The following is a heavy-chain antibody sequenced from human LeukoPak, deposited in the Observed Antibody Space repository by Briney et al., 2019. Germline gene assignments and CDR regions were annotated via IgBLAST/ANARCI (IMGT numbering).Heavy chain of an antibody. V-gene: IGHV4-30-2*01. Sequence: TLSLTCTVSGGSISSGGYSWSWIRQPPGKGLEWIGYIYHSGSTYYNPSLKSRVTISVDRSKNQFSLKLSSVTAADTAVYYCARSSPPYYDFWSGYSYYFDYWGQGTLVTVSS. CDR1: GGSISSGGYS. D-gene: IGHD3-3*01. J-gene: IGHJ4*02. CDR2: IYHSGST. CDR3: ARSSPPYYDFWSGYSYYFDY.